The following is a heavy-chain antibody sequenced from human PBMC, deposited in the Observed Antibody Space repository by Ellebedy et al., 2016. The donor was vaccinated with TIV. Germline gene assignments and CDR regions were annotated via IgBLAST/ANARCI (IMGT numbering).Heavy chain of an antibody. CDR1: ENSFTNYW. CDR3: ARVANPYGDYPLGYYYGMDL. D-gene: IGHD4-17*01. V-gene: IGHV5-51*04. Sequence: PGGSLRLSCKGSENSFTNYWIGWVRQMPGRGLEWMGIIYTDDSQTRYSPSFQGQITMSVDKPSRIAYLQWSSLKASDSAMYYCARVANPYGDYPLGYYYGMDLWGQGTTVTVSS. J-gene: IGHJ6*02. CDR2: IYTDDSQT.